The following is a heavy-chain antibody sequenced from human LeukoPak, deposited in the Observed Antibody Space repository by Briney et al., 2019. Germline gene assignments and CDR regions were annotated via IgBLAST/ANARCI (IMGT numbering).Heavy chain of an antibody. CDR1: GFTFSNAW. J-gene: IGHJ4*02. V-gene: IGHV3-15*01. CDR2: IKSKTDGGTT. CDR3: TTVGSFWSGYPVRY. D-gene: IGHD3-3*01. Sequence: GGSLRLSCAASGFTFSNAWMSWVRQAPGKGLEWVGRIKSKTDGGTTDYAAPVKGRFTISRDDSKNTLYLQMNSLKTEDTAVYYCTTVGSFWSGYPVRYWGQGTLVTVSS.